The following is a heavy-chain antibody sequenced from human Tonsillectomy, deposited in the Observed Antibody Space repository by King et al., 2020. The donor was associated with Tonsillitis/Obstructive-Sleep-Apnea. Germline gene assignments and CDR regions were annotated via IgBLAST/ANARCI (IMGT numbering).Heavy chain of an antibody. J-gene: IGHJ5*02. D-gene: IGHD2-21*01. V-gene: IGHV3-30*18. Sequence: QLVQSGGGVVQPGRSLRLSCAASGFTFSSYGMHWVRQAPGKGLEWVALISYDGSNKYYADSVKGRFTISRDNYKNTLYLQMNSLRGEDTAVYYCAKDLEGAIPWFDPWGQGTLVSVSS. CDR3: AKDLEGAIPWFDP. CDR1: GFTFSSYG. CDR2: ISYDGSNK.